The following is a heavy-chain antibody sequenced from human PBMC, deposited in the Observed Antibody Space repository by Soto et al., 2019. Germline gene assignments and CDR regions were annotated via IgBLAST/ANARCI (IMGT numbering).Heavy chain of an antibody. CDR3: ARRTGYSYSYYYYGMDV. V-gene: IGHV5-51*01. J-gene: IGHJ6*02. Sequence: GESLKISCRGSGYSSTSYWIGWVRQMPGKGLEWMGIIYPGDSDTRYSPSFQGQVTISADKSISTAYLQWSSLKASDTAMYYCARRTGYSYSYYYYGMDVWGQGTTVTVSS. CDR2: IYPGDSDT. D-gene: IGHD5-18*01. CDR1: GYSSTSYW.